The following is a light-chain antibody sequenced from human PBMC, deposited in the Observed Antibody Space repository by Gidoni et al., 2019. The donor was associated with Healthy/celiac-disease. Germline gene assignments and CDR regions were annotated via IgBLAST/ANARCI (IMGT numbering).Light chain of an antibody. J-gene: IGKJ1*01. Sequence: DIQMTQSPSSVSASVGDRVTITCRASQGISGWLAWYQQKPGKAPKILIYAASSLQSGVPSRFSGSGSGTDFTLTINSLQPEDFATYYCQQANSFPWTFGQGTKVDVK. V-gene: IGKV1-12*01. CDR1: QGISGW. CDR3: QQANSFPWT. CDR2: AAS.